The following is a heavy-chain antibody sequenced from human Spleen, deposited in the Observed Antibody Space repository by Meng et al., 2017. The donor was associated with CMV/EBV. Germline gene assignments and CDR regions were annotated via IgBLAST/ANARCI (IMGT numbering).Heavy chain of an antibody. CDR3: ARVRVGATSYYFDY. Sequence: GGSLRLSCAASAFVFSDYGMHWFRQPPGKGLEWVGFIRFDGSHTYSADSVKGRFTISRDNSKNTLYLQMNSLRAEDTAVYYCARVRVGATSYYFDYWGQGTLVTVSS. D-gene: IGHD1-26*01. CDR1: AFVFSDYG. CDR2: IRFDGSHT. J-gene: IGHJ4*02. V-gene: IGHV3-30*02.